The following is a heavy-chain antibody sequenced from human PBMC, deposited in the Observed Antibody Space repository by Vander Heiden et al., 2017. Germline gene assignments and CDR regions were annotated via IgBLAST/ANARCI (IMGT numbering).Heavy chain of an antibody. V-gene: IGHV3-48*02. J-gene: IGHJ3*02. CDR1: GFSSSRYN. CDR2: ISSSSSTM. D-gene: IGHD2-15*01. Sequence: EVQLVESGGGLVQPGGSLRLSCAASGFSSSRYNMDWVRQAPGKGLEWLSYISSSSSTMYYADSVKGRFTISRDNAKNSLYLQMSSLRDEDTAVYYCATRYCNGGPCYRLDAFDIWGQGTMVTVAS. CDR3: ATRYCNGGPCYRLDAFDI.